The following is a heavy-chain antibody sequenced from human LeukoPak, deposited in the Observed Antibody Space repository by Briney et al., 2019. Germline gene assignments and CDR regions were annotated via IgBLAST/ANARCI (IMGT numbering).Heavy chain of an antibody. J-gene: IGHJ4*02. D-gene: IGHD5-18*01. CDR3: AISQKLWYYFDP. CDR2: IRWNSGTI. Sequence: PGTSLRLSCAASGFTFDDYAMHWVRAAPGKGLEGVSGIRWNSGTIAYADSVKGRFTISRDNAKNSLYLQMNSLRAEDTALYYCAISQKLWYYFDPWGQGTLVTVS. CDR1: GFTFDDYA. V-gene: IGHV3-9*01.